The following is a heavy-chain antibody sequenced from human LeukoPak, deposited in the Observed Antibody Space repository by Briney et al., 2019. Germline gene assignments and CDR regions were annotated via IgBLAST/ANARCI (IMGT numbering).Heavy chain of an antibody. CDR3: ARAGNTFDSSPNWFDP. V-gene: IGHV1-8*01. J-gene: IGHJ5*02. Sequence: YAQKFQGRVTMTRNTSISTAYMELSGLRSEDTAVYYCARAGNTFDSSPNWFDPWGQGTLVTVSS. D-gene: IGHD6-19*01.